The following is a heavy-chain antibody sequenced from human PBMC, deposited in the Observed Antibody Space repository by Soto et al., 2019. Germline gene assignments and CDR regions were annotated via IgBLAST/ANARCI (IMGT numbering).Heavy chain of an antibody. J-gene: IGHJ4*02. D-gene: IGHD6-6*01. Sequence: GSLRLSCAASGFTFSSYGMHWVRQAPGKGLEWVAVIWYDGSNKYYADSVKGRFTISRDNSKNTLYLQMNSLRAEDTAVYYCARVRAYSSSSRSYYFDYWGQGTLVTVSS. CDR2: IWYDGSNK. CDR3: ARVRAYSSSSRSYYFDY. CDR1: GFTFSSYG. V-gene: IGHV3-33*01.